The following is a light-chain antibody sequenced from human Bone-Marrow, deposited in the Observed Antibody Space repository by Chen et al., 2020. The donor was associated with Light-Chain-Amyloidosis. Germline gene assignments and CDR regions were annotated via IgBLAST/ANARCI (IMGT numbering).Light chain of an antibody. CDR1: SSDVGGDNH. J-gene: IGLJ1*01. CDR3: SSYTITNTLV. Sequence: SALTQPASVAGTTGQSIPISCTGTSSDVGGDNHVSWYQQHPDKAPKLMIYEVTNRPSWVPDRFSGSKSDNTASLTISGLQTEDEADYFCSSYTITNTLVFGSGTRVTVL. CDR2: EVT. V-gene: IGLV2-14*01.